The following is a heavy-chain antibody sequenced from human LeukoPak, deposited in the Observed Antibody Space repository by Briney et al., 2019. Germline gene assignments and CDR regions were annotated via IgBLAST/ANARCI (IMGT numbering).Heavy chain of an antibody. D-gene: IGHD4-11*01. J-gene: IGHJ4*02. CDR1: GYSISSGYY. CDR2: IYHSGST. V-gene: IGHV4-38-2*01. Sequence: PSETLSLTCAVSGYSISSGYYWGWIRQPPGKGLEWIGSIYHSGSTYYNPSLKSRVTISVDTSKNQFSLKLSSVTAADTAVYYCATVSADYWGQGTLVTVS. CDR3: ATVSADY.